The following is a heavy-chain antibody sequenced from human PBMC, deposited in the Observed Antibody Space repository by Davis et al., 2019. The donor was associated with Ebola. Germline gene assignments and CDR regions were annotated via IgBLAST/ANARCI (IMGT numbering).Heavy chain of an antibody. Sequence: SVKVSCKASGGTFSSYTISWVRQAPGQGLEWMGRIIPILGIANYAQKFQGRVTITADKSTSTAYMELSSLRSEDTAVYYCARDPSGGSGWSMGYYGMDVWGKGTTVTVSS. D-gene: IGHD6-19*01. CDR3: ARDPSGGSGWSMGYYGMDV. CDR1: GGTFSSYT. J-gene: IGHJ6*04. V-gene: IGHV1-69*04. CDR2: IIPILGIA.